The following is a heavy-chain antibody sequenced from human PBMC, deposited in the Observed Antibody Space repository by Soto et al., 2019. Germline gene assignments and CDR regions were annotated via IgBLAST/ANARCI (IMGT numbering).Heavy chain of an antibody. CDR3: AREYYHPGPHQRQYYFDY. D-gene: IGHD1-1*01. CDR2: ISSSSSTI. V-gene: IGHV3-48*02. J-gene: IGHJ4*02. Sequence: GGSLRLSCAASGFTFSSYSMNWVRQAPGKGLEWVSYISSSSSTIYYADSVKGRFTISRDNAKNSLYLQMNSLRDEDTAVYYCAREYYHPGPHQRQYYFDYWGQGTLVTVSS. CDR1: GFTFSSYS.